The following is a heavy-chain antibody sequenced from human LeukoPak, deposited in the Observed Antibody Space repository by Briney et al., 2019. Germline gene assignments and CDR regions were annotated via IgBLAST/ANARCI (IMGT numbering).Heavy chain of an antibody. V-gene: IGHV1-2*02. Sequence: ASVKVSCKASGYTFTGYYMHWVRQAPGQGLEWMGWINPNSGGTNYAQKFQGRVTMTRDTSNSTAYMELSRLRSDDTAVYYCARDWEYSSQFDYWGQGTLVTVSS. J-gene: IGHJ4*02. CDR1: GYTFTGYY. D-gene: IGHD6-13*01. CDR2: INPNSGGT. CDR3: ARDWEYSSQFDY.